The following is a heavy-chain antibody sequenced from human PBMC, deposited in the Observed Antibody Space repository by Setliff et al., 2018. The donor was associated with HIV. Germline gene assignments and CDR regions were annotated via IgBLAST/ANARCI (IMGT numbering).Heavy chain of an antibody. V-gene: IGHV1-3*01. CDR2: INGGNGHT. Sequence: GASVKVSCKTSGYTFTTYAIHWVRQAPGPRLEWMGWINGGNGHTKSSERFQGRVTFSRASSASTAQMELSSLTSEDTAVYFCARGMIRGAIITEFDSWGQGTLVTVPS. D-gene: IGHD3-10*01. J-gene: IGHJ4*02. CDR1: GYTFTTYA. CDR3: ARGMIRGAIITEFDS.